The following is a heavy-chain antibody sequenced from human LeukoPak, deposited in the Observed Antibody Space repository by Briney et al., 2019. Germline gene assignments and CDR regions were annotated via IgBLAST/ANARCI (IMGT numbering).Heavy chain of an antibody. CDR3: AKDQWARRVVTPGHWFDP. CDR2: ISGSGGST. D-gene: IGHD4-23*01. CDR1: GFTFSSYA. J-gene: IGHJ5*02. V-gene: IGHV3-23*01. Sequence: TGGSLRLSYAASGFTFSSYAMSWVRKAPWKGLEWVSAISGSGGSTYYADSVKGRFTISGDNSKNTLYLQMNSLRAEDTAVYYCAKDQWARRVVTPGHWFDPWGQGTLVTVSS.